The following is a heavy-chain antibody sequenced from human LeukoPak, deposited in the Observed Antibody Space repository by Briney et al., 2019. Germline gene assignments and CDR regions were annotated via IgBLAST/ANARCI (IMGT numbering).Heavy chain of an antibody. Sequence: PGGSLRLSCAASGFTFSSYAMSWVRQAPGKGLEWVSAISGSGGSTYYADSVKGRFTISRDNSKNTLYLQMNSLRAEDTAVYYCAKESLDCYDSSGYYYILAFDYWGQGTLVTVSS. CDR2: ISGSGGST. CDR1: GFTFSSYA. V-gene: IGHV3-23*01. J-gene: IGHJ4*02. CDR3: AKESLDCYDSSGYYYILAFDY. D-gene: IGHD3-22*01.